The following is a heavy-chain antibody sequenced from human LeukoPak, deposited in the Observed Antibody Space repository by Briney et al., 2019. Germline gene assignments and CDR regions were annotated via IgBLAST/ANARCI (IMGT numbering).Heavy chain of an antibody. Sequence: GGSLRLSCAVSGLSFSAFWMHWVRQAPGKGLEWVSAISGSGGDTFYVDSVKGRFTISRDNSKNTLYVQMNSLRAEGTAVYYCAKGRWDTGYYFEYWGQGTLVTVSS. J-gene: IGHJ4*02. CDR2: ISGSGGDT. CDR1: GLSFSAFW. D-gene: IGHD5-18*01. CDR3: AKGRWDTGYYFEY. V-gene: IGHV3-23*01.